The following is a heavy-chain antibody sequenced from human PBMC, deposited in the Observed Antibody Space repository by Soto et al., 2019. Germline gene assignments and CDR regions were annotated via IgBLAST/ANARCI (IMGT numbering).Heavy chain of an antibody. D-gene: IGHD2-15*01. CDR1: GDSISTVDYF. CDR3: ARGRYCLTGRCFPNWFDS. CDR2: IYKSATT. J-gene: IGHJ5*01. V-gene: IGHV4-30-4*01. Sequence: QVQLLESGPGLVKPSQTLSLTCSVSGDSISTVDYFWAWVRQPPGQALEYIGYIYKSATTYYNPSFESRVASSIDTSKSQFSLNVTSLTAADTAVYFCARGRYCLTGRCFPNWFDSWGQGTLVTVSS.